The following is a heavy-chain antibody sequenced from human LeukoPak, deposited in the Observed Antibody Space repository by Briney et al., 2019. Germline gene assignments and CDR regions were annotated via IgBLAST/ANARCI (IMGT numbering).Heavy chain of an antibody. D-gene: IGHD3-9*01. CDR2: MNPNSGNT. Sequence: GASVKVSCKASGYTFTSYDINWVRQAPGQGLEWMGWMNPNSGNTSYAQKFQGRVTMTRDMSTSTVYMELSSLRSEDTAVYYCARDSRDILTGWDYYYYYMDVWGKGTTVTVSS. CDR1: GYTFTSYD. CDR3: ARDSRDILTGWDYYYYYMDV. V-gene: IGHV1-8*01. J-gene: IGHJ6*03.